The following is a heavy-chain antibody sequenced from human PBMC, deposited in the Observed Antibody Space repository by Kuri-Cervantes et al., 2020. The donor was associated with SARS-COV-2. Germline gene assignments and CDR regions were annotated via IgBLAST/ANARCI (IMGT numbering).Heavy chain of an antibody. CDR1: GGTFNNYA. CDR2: IIPVFTTP. D-gene: IGHD5-12*01. V-gene: IGHV1-69*13. J-gene: IGHJ6*02. Sequence: SVKVSCKASGGTFNNYAISWVRQAPGQGLEWMGGIIPVFTTPTYAQKFHGRVTLSADESTSTVYMELSSLRSEDTAVYYCASEGLDIVATDDPYYYYGMDVWGQGTTVTVSS. CDR3: ASEGLDIVATDDPYYYYGMDV.